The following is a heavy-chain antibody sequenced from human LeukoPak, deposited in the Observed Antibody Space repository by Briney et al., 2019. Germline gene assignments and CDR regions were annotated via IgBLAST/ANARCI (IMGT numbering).Heavy chain of an antibody. D-gene: IGHD1-1*01. J-gene: IGHJ4*02. CDR2: ISSSGSTI. V-gene: IGHV3-48*03. Sequence: GGSLRLSCEASGFTFSSYEMNWVRQAPGKGLEWVSYISSSGSTIYYADSVKGRFTISRDNAKNSLHLQMNSLRAEDTAIYYCATSPGELEFDYWGQGTLVTVSS. CDR3: ATSPGELEFDY. CDR1: GFTFSSYE.